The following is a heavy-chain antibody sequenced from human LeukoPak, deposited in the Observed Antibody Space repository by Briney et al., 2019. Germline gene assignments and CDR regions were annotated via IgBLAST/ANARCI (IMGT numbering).Heavy chain of an antibody. CDR2: IYPGDSDT. J-gene: IGHJ4*02. Sequence: GESLKISCKGSGYSFTSYWIGWVRQMPGKGVEWMGIIYPGDSDTRYSPSFQGQVTISADKSISTAYLQWSSLKASDTAMYYCARPGDYDYVWGSSSSDYFDYWGQGTLVTVSS. V-gene: IGHV5-51*01. D-gene: IGHD3-16*01. CDR3: ARPGDYDYVWGSSSSDYFDY. CDR1: GYSFTSYW.